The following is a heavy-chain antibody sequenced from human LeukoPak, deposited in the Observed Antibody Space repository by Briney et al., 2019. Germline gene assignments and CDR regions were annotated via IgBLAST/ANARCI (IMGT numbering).Heavy chain of an antibody. J-gene: IGHJ4*02. V-gene: IGHV1-69*05. D-gene: IGHD2-15*01. CDR3: AVQGRYCSGGSCYYFDY. CDR2: IIPIFGTA. CDR1: GGTFSSYA. Sequence: ASVKLSCKASGGTFSSYAISWVRQAPGQGLEWMGGIIPIFGTANYAQKFQGRVTITTDESTSTAYMELSSLRSEDTAVYYCAVQGRYCSGGSCYYFDYWGQGTLSPSPQ.